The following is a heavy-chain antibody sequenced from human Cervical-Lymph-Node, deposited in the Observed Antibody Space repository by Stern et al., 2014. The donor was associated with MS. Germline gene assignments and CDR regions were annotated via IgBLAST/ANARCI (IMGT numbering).Heavy chain of an antibody. CDR2: NDWDAGK. CDR1: GFSLSTSGMC. D-gene: IGHD5-12*01. CDR3: ARVHSGYDYVQDY. V-gene: IGHV2-70*01. Sequence: QVTLRESGPALVKPTQTLTLTCTFSGFSLSTSGMCVSWIRQPPGKALEWLALNDWDAGKYYSTTLKTRHTISKDTSKNQVVLTMTNMDPVDTATYYCARVHSGYDYVQDYWGQGTLVTVSS. J-gene: IGHJ4*02.